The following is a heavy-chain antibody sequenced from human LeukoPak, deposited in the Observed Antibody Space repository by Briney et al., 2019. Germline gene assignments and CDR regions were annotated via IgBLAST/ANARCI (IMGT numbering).Heavy chain of an antibody. Sequence: GGSLRLSCAASGFTVSSNYMSWVRQAPGKGLEWVSVIYSGGSTYYADSVKGRFTISRDNSKNTLYLQMNSLRAEDTAVYYCARVSYGSNAFDYWGQGTLVTVSS. V-gene: IGHV3-53*01. CDR1: GFTVSSNY. D-gene: IGHD4-23*01. CDR2: IYSGGST. J-gene: IGHJ4*02. CDR3: ARVSYGSNAFDY.